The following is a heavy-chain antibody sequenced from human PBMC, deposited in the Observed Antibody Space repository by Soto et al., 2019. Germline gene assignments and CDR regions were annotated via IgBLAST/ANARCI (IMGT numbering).Heavy chain of an antibody. CDR2: TYYRSKWYN. CDR3: ARAPLGPLDCYCYYYMDV. Sequence: SQTLSLTCAISGDSVSSNSAAWNWIRQSPSRGLEWLGRTYYRSKWYNDYAVSVKSRITINPDTSKNQFSLQLNSVTPEDTAVYYCARAPLGPLDCYCYYYMDVWGKGTTVTVSS. V-gene: IGHV6-1*01. CDR1: GDSVSSNSAA. J-gene: IGHJ6*03.